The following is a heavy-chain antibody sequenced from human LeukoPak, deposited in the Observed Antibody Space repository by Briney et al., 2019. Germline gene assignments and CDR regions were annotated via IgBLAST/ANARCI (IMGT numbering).Heavy chain of an antibody. CDR2: TSFDGSGQ. V-gene: IGHV3-30-3*01. J-gene: IGHJ4*02. D-gene: IGHD3-10*01. Sequence: PGRSLRLSCAASGFTFSRYALHWVRQTPGKGLEWVALTSFDGSGQYYADFVKGRFTISRDNSKNTLYLQMNSLRAEDTALYYCARGSGNYYTRFDYWGQGTLVTVSS. CDR3: ARGSGNYYTRFDY. CDR1: GFTFSRYA.